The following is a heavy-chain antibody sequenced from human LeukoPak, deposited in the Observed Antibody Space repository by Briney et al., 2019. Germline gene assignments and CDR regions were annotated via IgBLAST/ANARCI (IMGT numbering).Heavy chain of an antibody. CDR2: ISYDGSNK. Sequence: GRSLRLSCTASEFTFSSYAMHWVRQAPGKGLEWVAVISYDGSNKYYADSVKGRFTISRDNSKNTLYLQMDNLRAEDTAVYYCARDSYDCSSTSCYDWFDPWGQGTLVTVSS. CDR3: ARDSYDCSSTSCYDWFDP. J-gene: IGHJ5*02. CDR1: EFTFSSYA. V-gene: IGHV3-30-3*01. D-gene: IGHD2-2*01.